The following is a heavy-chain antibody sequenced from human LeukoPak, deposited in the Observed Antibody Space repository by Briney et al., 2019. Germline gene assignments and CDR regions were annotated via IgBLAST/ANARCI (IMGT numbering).Heavy chain of an antibody. Sequence: SETLSLTCAVYGGSFSSYYWSWIRQPPGKGLEWIGEINHSGSTNYNPSLKSRVTISVDTSKNQFSLKLSSVTAADTAVYYCARAVRGITMVRGYYYYYGMDVWGQGTTVTVSS. CDR1: GGSFSSYY. D-gene: IGHD3-10*01. CDR3: ARAVRGITMVRGYYYYYGMDV. V-gene: IGHV4-34*01. J-gene: IGHJ6*02. CDR2: INHSGST.